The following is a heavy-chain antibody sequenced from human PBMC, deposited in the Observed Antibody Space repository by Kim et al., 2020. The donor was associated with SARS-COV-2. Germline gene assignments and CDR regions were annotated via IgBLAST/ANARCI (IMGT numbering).Heavy chain of an antibody. V-gene: IGHV4-39*01. CDR2: IYYSGST. CDR3: ARQPTYYYDSSGYLYFDS. CDR1: GGSISSSSYY. Sequence: SETLSLTCTVSGGSISSSSYYWGWIRQPPGKGLEWIGSIYYSGSTYYNPSLKSRVTISVDTSKNQFSLKLSSVTAADTAVYYCARQPTYYYDSSGYLYFDSWGQGTLVTVSS. J-gene: IGHJ4*02. D-gene: IGHD3-22*01.